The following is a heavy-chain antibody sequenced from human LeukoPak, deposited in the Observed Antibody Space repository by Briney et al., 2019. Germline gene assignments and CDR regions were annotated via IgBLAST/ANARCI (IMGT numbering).Heavy chain of an antibody. D-gene: IGHD6-19*01. V-gene: IGHV1-2*02. Sequence: GASVKVSCKASGYTFTGYYMHWVRQAPGQGLEWMGWINPNSGGTNYAQKFQGRVTMTRDTSISTAYMELSRLRSDDTAVYYCARPRRALSGWHDAFDIWGQGTMVTVSS. J-gene: IGHJ3*02. CDR2: INPNSGGT. CDR3: ARPRRALSGWHDAFDI. CDR1: GYTFTGYY.